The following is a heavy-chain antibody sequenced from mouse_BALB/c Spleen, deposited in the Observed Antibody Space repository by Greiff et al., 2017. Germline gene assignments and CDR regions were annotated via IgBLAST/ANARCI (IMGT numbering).Heavy chain of an antibody. CDR3: ARDRYGSSYRFAY. CDR1: GFTFSSYG. D-gene: IGHD1-1*01. J-gene: IGHJ3*01. V-gene: IGHV5-6-3*01. Sequence: EVQRVESGGGLVQPGGSLKLSCAASGFTFSSYGMSWVRQTPDKRLELVATINSNGGSTYYPDSVKGRFTISRDNAKNTLYLQMSSLKSEDTAMYYYARDRYGSSYRFAYWGQGTLVTVSA. CDR2: INSNGGST.